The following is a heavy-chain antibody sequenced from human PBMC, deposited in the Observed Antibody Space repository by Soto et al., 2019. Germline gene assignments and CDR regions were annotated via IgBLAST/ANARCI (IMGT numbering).Heavy chain of an antibody. D-gene: IGHD3-10*01. Sequence: GGSLRLSCAASGFSFSDYYMSWIRQAPGKGLEWVSYISSSGSTIYYADSVKGRFTISRDNAKNSLYLQMNSLRAEDTAVYYCARDPAPVRGVVSTQNDYWGQGTLVTVSS. V-gene: IGHV3-11*01. CDR2: ISSSGSTI. J-gene: IGHJ4*02. CDR1: GFSFSDYY. CDR3: ARDPAPVRGVVSTQNDY.